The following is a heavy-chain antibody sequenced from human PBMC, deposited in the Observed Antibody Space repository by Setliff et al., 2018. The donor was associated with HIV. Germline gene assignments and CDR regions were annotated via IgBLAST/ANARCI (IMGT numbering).Heavy chain of an antibody. J-gene: IGHJ4*02. V-gene: IGHV4-31*03. CDR2: IYYSGST. CDR1: GGSISSGAYY. D-gene: IGHD2-21*02. Sequence: PSETLSLTCIVSGGSISSGAYYWSWIRQHPGKGLEEIGYIYYSGSTYYNPSHKSRVTISVDTSNNQFSLKLSSVTAADTAVYYCARVGGNSRYYFDYWGQGTLVTVSS. CDR3: ARVGGNSRYYFDY.